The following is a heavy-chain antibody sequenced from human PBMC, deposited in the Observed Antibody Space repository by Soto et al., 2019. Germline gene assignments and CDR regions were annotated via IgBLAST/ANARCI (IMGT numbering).Heavy chain of an antibody. CDR2: ISGSGRTT. J-gene: IGHJ4*02. CDR1: GFTFSSYE. D-gene: IGHD1-26*01. V-gene: IGHV3-48*03. Sequence: PGGSLRLSCAASGFTFSSYELNWVRQAPRKGLEWVSYISGSGRTTYYADSVKDRFTISRDNAKNSLFLQMNSLRADDTAVYYCARGVAHSGSYYADYWGQGTLVTVSS. CDR3: ARGVAHSGSYYADY.